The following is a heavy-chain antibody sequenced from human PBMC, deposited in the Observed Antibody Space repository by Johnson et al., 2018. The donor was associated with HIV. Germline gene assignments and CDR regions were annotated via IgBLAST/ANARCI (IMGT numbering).Heavy chain of an antibody. CDR3: ARTLGFGTEDAFDI. J-gene: IGHJ3*02. CDR1: GFTFSRYD. CDR2: IGTAGDT. D-gene: IGHD3-10*01. V-gene: IGHV3-13*01. Sequence: VQLVESGGGVVQPGRSLRLSCAASGFTFSRYDMHWVRQVAGKGLEWVSAIGTAGDTYYPGSVKGRFTISRENAKNSLYLQMNSLRAGDTAVYYCARTLGFGTEDAFDIWGQGTMVTVSS.